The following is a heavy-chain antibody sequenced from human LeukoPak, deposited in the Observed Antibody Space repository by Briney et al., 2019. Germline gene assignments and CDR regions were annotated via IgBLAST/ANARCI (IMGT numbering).Heavy chain of an antibody. CDR3: ARGSIQSSSPTGSDAFDI. D-gene: IGHD6-6*01. CDR1: GFTFSSYA. J-gene: IGHJ3*02. Sequence: PGGSLRLSCAASGFTFSSYAMSWVRQAPGKGLEWVSAISGSGAGTYYADSVKGRFTISRDHSKNTLYLQMNSLRAEDTAVYYCARGSIQSSSPTGSDAFDIWGQGTMVTVSS. CDR2: ISGSGAGT. V-gene: IGHV3-23*01.